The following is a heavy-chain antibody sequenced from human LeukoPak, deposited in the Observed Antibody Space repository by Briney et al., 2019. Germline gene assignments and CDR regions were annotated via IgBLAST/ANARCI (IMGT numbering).Heavy chain of an antibody. CDR2: INHSGST. V-gene: IGHV4-34*01. J-gene: IGHJ4*02. D-gene: IGHD3-10*01. CDR3: ARRSVYYGSGSYITP. CDR1: GGSFSGCY. Sequence: SETLSLTCAVYGGSFSGCYWGWIRQPPGKGLEWIGEINHSGSTNYNPSLKSRVTISVDTSKNQFSLKLSSVTAADTAVYYCARRSVYYGSGSYITPWGQGTLVTVSS.